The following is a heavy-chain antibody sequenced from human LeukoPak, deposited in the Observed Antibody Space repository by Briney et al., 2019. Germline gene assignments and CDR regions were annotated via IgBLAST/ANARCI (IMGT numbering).Heavy chain of an antibody. Sequence: PSETLSLTCTVSGGSISSSSYYWSWIRQPPGKGLEWIGEINHSGSTNYNPSLKSRVTISVDTSKNQFSLKLSSVTAADTAVYYCARGHWELLGVCYFDYWGQGTLVTVSS. J-gene: IGHJ4*02. CDR2: INHSGST. CDR3: ARGHWELLGVCYFDY. CDR1: GGSISSSSYY. V-gene: IGHV4-39*07. D-gene: IGHD1-26*01.